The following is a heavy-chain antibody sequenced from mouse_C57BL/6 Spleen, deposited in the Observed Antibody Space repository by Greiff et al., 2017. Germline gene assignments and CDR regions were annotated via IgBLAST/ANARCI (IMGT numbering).Heavy chain of an antibody. CDR3: TSNYGNYDYAMDY. V-gene: IGHV1-5*01. Sequence: EVKLVESGTVLARPGASVKMSCKTSGYTFTSYWMHWVKQRPGQGLEWIGAIYPGNSDTSYNQKFKGKAKLTAVTSASTAYMELSSLTNEDSAVYYCTSNYGNYDYAMDYWGQGTSVTVSS. CDR2: IYPGNSDT. CDR1: GYTFTSYW. D-gene: IGHD2-1*01. J-gene: IGHJ4*01.